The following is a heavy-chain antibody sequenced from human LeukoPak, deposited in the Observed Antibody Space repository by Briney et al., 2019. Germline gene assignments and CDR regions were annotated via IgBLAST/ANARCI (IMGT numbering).Heavy chain of an antibody. CDR1: GDSVLSSSVA. D-gene: IGHD2-2*02. Sequence: PSQTLSLTCAISGDSVLSSSVAWNWIKQSPSRGLEWLGRTYYRSKWSNDYAASVKSRITINPDTSKNQFSLQVRSVTPEDTAVYYCARSNEGYIDYWGQGTLVTVSS. CDR3: ARSNEGYIDY. CDR2: TYYRSKWSN. J-gene: IGHJ4*02. V-gene: IGHV6-1*01.